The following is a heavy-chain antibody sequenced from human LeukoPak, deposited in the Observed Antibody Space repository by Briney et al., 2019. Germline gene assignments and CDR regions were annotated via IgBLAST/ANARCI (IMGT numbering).Heavy chain of an antibody. V-gene: IGHV3-21*06. CDR3: ARDRSGSYSFDY. J-gene: IGHJ4*02. CDR1: GFTFTSYS. Sequence: GGSLRLSCAASGFTFTSYSMNWVRQAPGKGLEWVSSISSGSSYIYYADSVKGRFTISRDNAKNSLYLQMNSLRAEDTAVYYCARDRSGSYSFDYWGQGTLATVSS. CDR2: ISSGSSYI. D-gene: IGHD1-26*01.